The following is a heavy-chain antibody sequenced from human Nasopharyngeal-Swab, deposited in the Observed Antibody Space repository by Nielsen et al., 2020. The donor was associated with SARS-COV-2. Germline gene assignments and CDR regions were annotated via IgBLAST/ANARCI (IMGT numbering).Heavy chain of an antibody. CDR3: ARHFRLLWFGP. CDR2: IYYSGST. CDR1: GGSISSGSYY. J-gene: IGHJ5*02. D-gene: IGHD3-10*01. Sequence: SETLSLTCTVSGGSISSGSYYWGWIRQPPGKGLEWIGSIYYSGSTYYNPSLKSRVTISVDTSKNQFSLKLSSVTAADTAVYYCARHFRLLWFGPGGQGTLVTVSS. V-gene: IGHV4-39*01.